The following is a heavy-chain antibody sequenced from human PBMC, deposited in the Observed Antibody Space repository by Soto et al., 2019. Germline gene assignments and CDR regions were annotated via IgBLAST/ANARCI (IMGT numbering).Heavy chain of an antibody. CDR1: GYTFTSYY. J-gene: IGHJ4*02. CDR2: INPSGGST. CDR3: ARVPRDNRVGELPPDY. Sequence: GASVKVSCKASGYTFTSYYMHWVRQAPGQGLEWMGIINPSGGSTSYAQKFQGRVTMTRDTSTSTVYMELSSLRSEDTAVYYCARVPRDNRVGELPPDYWGQGTLVTVSS. D-gene: IGHD3-10*01. V-gene: IGHV1-46*01.